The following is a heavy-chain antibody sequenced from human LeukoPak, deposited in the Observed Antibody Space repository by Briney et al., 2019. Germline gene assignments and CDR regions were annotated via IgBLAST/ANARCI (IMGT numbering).Heavy chain of an antibody. CDR1: GFTVSSNY. CDR2: IYSGGST. Sequence: GGSLRLSCAASGFTVSSNYMSWVRQAPGKGLECVSVIYSGGSTYYADSVKGRFTISRDNSKNTLYLQMNSLRAEDTAVYYCARIGCSGGSCYWYYFDYWGQGTLVTVSS. D-gene: IGHD2-15*01. CDR3: ARIGCSGGSCYWYYFDY. V-gene: IGHV3-53*01. J-gene: IGHJ4*02.